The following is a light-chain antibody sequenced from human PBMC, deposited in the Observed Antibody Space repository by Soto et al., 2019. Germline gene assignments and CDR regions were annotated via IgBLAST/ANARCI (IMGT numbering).Light chain of an antibody. CDR1: QSIGRF. Sequence: DIQITQSHSTLSASVGDRVTITCRASQSIGRFLAWYQHQPGKAPKLLIYDAPTLESGVPSRFSGTGSGTEFTFSITSLQPEDFGTYYCQQCYMGWTFGQGTKVDIK. CDR3: QQCYMGWT. J-gene: IGKJ1*01. CDR2: DAP. V-gene: IGKV1-5*01.